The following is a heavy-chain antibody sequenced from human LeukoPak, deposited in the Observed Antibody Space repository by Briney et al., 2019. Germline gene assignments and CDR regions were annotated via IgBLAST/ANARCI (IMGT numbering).Heavy chain of an antibody. CDR1: GGTFSSYA. CDR3: AREEREYCGGDCNDAFDI. Sequence: KISCKASGGTFSSYAISWVRQAPGQGLEWMGGIIPIFGTANYAQKFQGRVTITADESTSTAYMELSSLRSEDTAVYYCAREEREYCGGDCNDAFDIWGQGTMVTVSS. J-gene: IGHJ3*02. V-gene: IGHV1-69*01. D-gene: IGHD2-21*02. CDR2: IIPIFGTA.